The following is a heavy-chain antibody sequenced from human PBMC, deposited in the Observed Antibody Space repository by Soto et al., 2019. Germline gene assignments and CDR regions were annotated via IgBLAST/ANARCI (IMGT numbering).Heavy chain of an antibody. CDR2: IDPSDSQT. Sequence: HGESLKISCKGSGYSFAVYCITWVLQKPGKGLEWMGRIDPSDSQTYYSPSFRGHVTISVTKSITTVFLQWSSLRASDTAMYYCARQIYDSDTGPNFQYYFDSWGQGTPVTVSS. J-gene: IGHJ4*02. V-gene: IGHV5-10-1*01. CDR1: GYSFAVYC. CDR3: ARQIYDSDTGPNFQYYFDS. D-gene: IGHD3-22*01.